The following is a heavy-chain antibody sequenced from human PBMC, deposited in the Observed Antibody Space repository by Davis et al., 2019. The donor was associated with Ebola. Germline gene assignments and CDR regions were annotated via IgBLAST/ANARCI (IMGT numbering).Heavy chain of an antibody. V-gene: IGHV3-30*18. Sequence: GESLKISCAASGFTFSSYGMHWVRQAPDKGLEWVAVISYDGSNKYYADSVKGRFTISRDNSKNTLCLQMNSLRAEDTAVYYCAKAAAGTYGFDPWGQGTLVTVSS. J-gene: IGHJ5*02. D-gene: IGHD6-13*01. CDR2: ISYDGSNK. CDR3: AKAAAGTYGFDP. CDR1: GFTFSSYG.